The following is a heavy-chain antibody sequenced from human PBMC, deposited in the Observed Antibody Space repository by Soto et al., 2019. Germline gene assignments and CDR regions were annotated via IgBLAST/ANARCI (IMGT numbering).Heavy chain of an antibody. V-gene: IGHV1-18*01. Sequence: ASVKVSCKASGYTFTSYGISWVRQAPGQGLEWMGWISAYNGNTNYAQKLQGRVTMTTDTSTSTAYMELRSLRSDDTAVYYCARVPTFRLLWFGELRAPPWFHGMDVWGQGTTVTVSS. CDR1: GYTFTSYG. D-gene: IGHD3-10*01. CDR3: ARVPTFRLLWFGELRAPPWFHGMDV. J-gene: IGHJ6*02. CDR2: ISAYNGNT.